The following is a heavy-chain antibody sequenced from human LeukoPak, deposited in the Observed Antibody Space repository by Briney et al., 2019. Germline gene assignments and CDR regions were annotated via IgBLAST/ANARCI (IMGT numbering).Heavy chain of an antibody. CDR1: GFTFNSYA. J-gene: IGHJ5*02. D-gene: IGHD1-1*01. CDR2: ISGTDSST. Sequence: PGGSLRHSCAASGFTFNSYAMTWVRQAPGKGLEWVSSISGTDSSTYYADSVKGRFTVSRDNSKNTLYLQMNSLRAEDTAVYYCVKVAWNNCLDPWGQGTLVTVSS. CDR3: VKVAWNNCLDP. V-gene: IGHV3-23*01.